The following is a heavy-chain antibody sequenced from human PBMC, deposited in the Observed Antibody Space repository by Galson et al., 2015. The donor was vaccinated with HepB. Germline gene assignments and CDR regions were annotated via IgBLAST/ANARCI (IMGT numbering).Heavy chain of an antibody. CDR1: GYTFSDFY. CDR3: AREEWPGTFDY. V-gene: IGHV1-2*02. CDR2: INPKSGGT. Sequence: SVKVSCKASGYTFSDFYIHWVRQAPGQGLEWMGWINPKSGGTNYGQRFQGRVAMTRDTSITTIYLDLNRLRSDDTAVYYCAREEWPGTFDYWGQGALVTVSS. J-gene: IGHJ4*02. D-gene: IGHD1/OR15-1a*01.